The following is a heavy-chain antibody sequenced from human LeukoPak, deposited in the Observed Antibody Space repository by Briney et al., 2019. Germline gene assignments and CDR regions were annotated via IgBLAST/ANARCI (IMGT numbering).Heavy chain of an antibody. Sequence: PGGSLRLSCAASGFTFSSYWMSWVRQAPGKGLEWVANIKQDGSEKYYVDSVKVRFTISRGNAKNSLYLQMNSLRAEDTAVYYCAREGADYDFWSGYYYYYYYMDVWGKGTTVTVSS. V-gene: IGHV3-7*01. D-gene: IGHD3-3*01. CDR1: GFTFSSYW. CDR3: AREGADYDFWSGYYYYYYYMDV. CDR2: IKQDGSEK. J-gene: IGHJ6*03.